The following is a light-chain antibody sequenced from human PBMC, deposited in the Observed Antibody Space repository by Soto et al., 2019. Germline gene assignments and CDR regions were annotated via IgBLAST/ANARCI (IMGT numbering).Light chain of an antibody. CDR3: QPYNNWPLT. Sequence: EIVMPQSPDTLSVSPGERATLSCRASQGIGDTLAWYQHKPGQTPRLVIYDTSTRATGVPTRFIGSRSGAECTLTINSLQSEDVAVYYCQPYNNWPLTFGGGTKVDIK. CDR1: QGIGDT. J-gene: IGKJ4*01. CDR2: DTS. V-gene: IGKV3-15*01.